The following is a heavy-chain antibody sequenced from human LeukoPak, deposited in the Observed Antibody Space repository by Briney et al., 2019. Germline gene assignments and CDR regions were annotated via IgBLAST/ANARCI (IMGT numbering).Heavy chain of an antibody. CDR2: IWYDGSTK. CDR1: GFTFSSYG. Sequence: PGGSLRLSCVAFGFTFSSYGMHWVRQAPGKGLEWVAVIWYDGSTKYYADSVKGRFTISRDNSKNTLYLQMNSLRDEDTAVYYCAKKDGMQELGAFDYWGQGTLVTVSS. V-gene: IGHV3-33*06. J-gene: IGHJ4*02. D-gene: IGHD6-13*01. CDR3: AKKDGMQELGAFDY.